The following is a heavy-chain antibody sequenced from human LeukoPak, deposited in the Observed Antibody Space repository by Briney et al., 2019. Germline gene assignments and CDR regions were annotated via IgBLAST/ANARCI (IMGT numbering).Heavy chain of an antibody. CDR1: GFTFTSYW. J-gene: IGHJ4*02. V-gene: IGHV3-74*01. CDR3: ARDQDLYYFDY. CDR2: IYSDGSGT. Sequence: PGGSLRLSCAASGFTFTSYWMHWVRQAPGKGLVWVSRIYSDGSGTGYADSVRGRFTISRDNAKNTLYLQTNSLRAEDTAVYYCARDQDLYYFDYWGQGTLVTVSS.